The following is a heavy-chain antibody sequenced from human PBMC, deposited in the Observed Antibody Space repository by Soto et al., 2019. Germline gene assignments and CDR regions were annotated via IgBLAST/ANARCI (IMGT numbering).Heavy chain of an antibody. CDR3: AKNGQPPYYYYGLDV. V-gene: IGHV1-18*01. CDR2: ISGYNGDT. Sequence: ASVKVSCKASGYTFTRYGISWVRQAPGQGLEWMGWISGYNGDTNYAQKFQDRVSMTIDTSTGTAYMELRSLTSDDTAIYYCAKNGQPPYYYYGLDVRAQRTKVTVSS. CDR1: GYTFTRYG. J-gene: IGHJ6*02. D-gene: IGHD2-8*01.